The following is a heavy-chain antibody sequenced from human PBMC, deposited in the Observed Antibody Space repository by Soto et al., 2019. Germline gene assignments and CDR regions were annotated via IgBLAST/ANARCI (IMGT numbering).Heavy chain of an antibody. CDR3: ARHEDWRSGSWDS. V-gene: IGHV4-59*08. D-gene: IGHD1-26*01. Sequence: QVQLQEAGPGLLKPSETLSLTCTVSGASISSYYWSWIRQPPGKGLEWIGYIYYHGSTKYNPSLKSPVTISVDTSKNQLSLKLNSVTAADTAVYYCARHEDWRSGSWDSWGQGALVTVSS. CDR2: IYYHGST. J-gene: IGHJ4*02. CDR1: GASISSYY.